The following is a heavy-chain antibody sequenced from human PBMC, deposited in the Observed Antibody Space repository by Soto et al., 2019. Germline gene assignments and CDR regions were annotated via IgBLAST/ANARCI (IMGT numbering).Heavy chain of an antibody. CDR1: GFTFSSYA. CDR3: WGDCISTSCRLHYYYYGMDV. J-gene: IGHJ6*02. CDR2: ISYDGSNK. D-gene: IGHD2-2*01. V-gene: IGHV3-30-3*01. Sequence: QVQLVESGGGVVQPGRSLRLSCAASGFTFSSYAMHWVRQAPGKGLEWVAVISYDGSNKYYADSVKGRFTISRDNSKNTLYLQMNSLRAEDTAVYYCWGDCISTSCRLHYYYYGMDVWGQGTTVTVSS.